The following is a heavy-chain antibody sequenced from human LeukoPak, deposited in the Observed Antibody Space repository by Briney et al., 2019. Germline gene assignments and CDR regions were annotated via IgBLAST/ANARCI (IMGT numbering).Heavy chain of an antibody. CDR3: AGGGGGSGSLDY. Sequence: ASVKVSCKASGYTFTSYGISWVRQAPGQGLEWMGIINPSGGSTSYAQKFQGRVTMTRDTSTSTVYMELSSLRSEDTAVYYCAGGGGGSGSLDYWGQGTLITVSS. D-gene: IGHD3-10*01. CDR1: GYTFTSYG. V-gene: IGHV1-46*01. CDR2: INPSGGST. J-gene: IGHJ4*02.